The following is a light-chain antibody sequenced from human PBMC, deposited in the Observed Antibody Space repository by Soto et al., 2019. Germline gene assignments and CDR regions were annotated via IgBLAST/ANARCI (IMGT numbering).Light chain of an antibody. Sequence: DIVMTQSPDSLDVSLGERATINCKSSQSVLYSSNTKNYLAWYQQKPGQPPKLLIYWASTRESGVTARFSGIGSGTDFALTIGSLQAEDVAVDYCQHYYSTPLYTFGQGTKLEIK. CDR3: QHYYSTPLYT. J-gene: IGKJ2*01. CDR2: WAS. V-gene: IGKV4-1*01. CDR1: QSVLYSSNTKNY.